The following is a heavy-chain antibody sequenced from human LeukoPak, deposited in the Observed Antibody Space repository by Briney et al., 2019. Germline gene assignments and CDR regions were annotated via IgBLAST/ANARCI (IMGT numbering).Heavy chain of an antibody. V-gene: IGHV3-49*04. CDR1: GFAFDDFA. CDR2: IRRRAYGGAA. J-gene: IGHJ4*02. Sequence: GGSLRLSCTTSGFAFDDFAMSWVRQPAGKGLEWVGFIRRRAYGGAAEYAASVKGRFIIFRDDSKGIAYLQMNSLKTEDTAVYYCSRNGLVDFDYWGQGSRVIVSP. CDR3: SRNGLVDFDY.